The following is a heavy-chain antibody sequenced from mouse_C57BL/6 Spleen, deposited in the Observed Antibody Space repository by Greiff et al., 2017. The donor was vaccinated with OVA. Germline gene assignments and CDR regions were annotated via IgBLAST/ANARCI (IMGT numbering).Heavy chain of an antibody. Sequence: EVQLVESGGGLVQPGGSMKLSCAASGFTFSDAWMDWVRQSPEKGLEWVAEIRNKANNHATYYAESVKGRFTISRDDSKSSVYLQMNSLRAEDTGIYYCTLGRDYYAMDYWGQGTSVTVSS. CDR2: IRNKANNHAT. D-gene: IGHD4-1*01. CDR1: GFTFSDAW. CDR3: TLGRDYYAMDY. V-gene: IGHV6-6*01. J-gene: IGHJ4*01.